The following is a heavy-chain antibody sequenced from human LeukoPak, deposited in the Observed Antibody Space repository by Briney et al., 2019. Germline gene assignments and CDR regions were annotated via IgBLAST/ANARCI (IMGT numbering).Heavy chain of an antibody. V-gene: IGHV3-74*01. CDR1: GFTFSSYA. Sequence: GGSLRLSCAASGFTFSSYAMTWVRQAPGKGLVWVSRINRDGSSTNYADSVKGRFTISRDNAKNSVYLQMNSLRAEDTAVYYCARSRFTIFGVVILPFDYWGQGTLVTVSS. J-gene: IGHJ4*02. D-gene: IGHD3-3*01. CDR3: ARSRFTIFGVVILPFDY. CDR2: INRDGSST.